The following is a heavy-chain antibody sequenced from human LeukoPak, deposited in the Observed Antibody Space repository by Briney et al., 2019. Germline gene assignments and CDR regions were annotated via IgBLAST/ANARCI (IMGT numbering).Heavy chain of an antibody. V-gene: IGHV4-61*02. CDR3: ARAAAMVTAFDY. D-gene: IGHD5-18*01. J-gene: IGHJ4*02. Sequence: TLSLTCTVSGGSISSGSYYWSWIRQPAGKGLEWIGRIYTSGSTNYNPSLKSRVTISVDTSKNQFSLKLSSVTAADTAVYYCARAAAMVTAFDYWGQGTLVTVSS. CDR1: GGSISSGSYY. CDR2: IYTSGST.